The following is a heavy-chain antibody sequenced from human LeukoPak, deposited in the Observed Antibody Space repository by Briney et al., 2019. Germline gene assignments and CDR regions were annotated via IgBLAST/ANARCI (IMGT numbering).Heavy chain of an antibody. Sequence: GGSLRLSCAASGFTFSSYEMNWVRQAPGKGLQWVSYISSSGSTIYYADSVKGRFTISRDNAKNSLYLQMNNLRAEDTALYYCARGRYSSSWYIFEYWGQGTLVTVSS. CDR1: GFTFSSYE. D-gene: IGHD6-13*01. CDR2: ISSSGSTI. J-gene: IGHJ4*02. CDR3: ARGRYSSSWYIFEY. V-gene: IGHV3-48*03.